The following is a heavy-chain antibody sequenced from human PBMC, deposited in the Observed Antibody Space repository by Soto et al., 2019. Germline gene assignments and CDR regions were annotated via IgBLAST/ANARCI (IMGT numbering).Heavy chain of an antibody. V-gene: IGHV3-30*18. D-gene: IGHD6-6*01. CDR3: TKERDRVFDNYFDY. Sequence: QVQLVESGGGVVQPGRSLRLSCAASGFSFSNYGIHWVRQAPGKGLEGVATISYDGRNKYYADYVKGRLTISSENAKNTLYLQLNSLRVEDTDVYQWTKERDRVFDNYFDYWGQGTLVTVAS. CDR1: GFSFSNYG. CDR2: ISYDGRNK. J-gene: IGHJ4*02.